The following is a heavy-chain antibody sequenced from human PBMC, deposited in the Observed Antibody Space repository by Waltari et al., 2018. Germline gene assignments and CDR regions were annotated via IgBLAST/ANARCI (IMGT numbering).Heavy chain of an antibody. CDR1: GGTFSSYT. D-gene: IGHD6-19*01. J-gene: IGHJ4*02. CDR3: AGEAGIAVAGPFDY. CDR2: IIPSLGIA. Sequence: QVQLVQSGAEVKKPGSSVKVSCKASGGTFSSYTISWVRQAPGQGLEWMGRIIPSLGIANYAQKCQGRVTITADKSTSTAYMELSSLRSEDTAVYYCAGEAGIAVAGPFDYWGQGTLVTVSS. V-gene: IGHV1-69*02.